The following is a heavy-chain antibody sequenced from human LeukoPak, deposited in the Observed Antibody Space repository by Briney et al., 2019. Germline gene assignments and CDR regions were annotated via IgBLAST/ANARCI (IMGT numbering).Heavy chain of an antibody. J-gene: IGHJ4*02. CDR3: ARVSGWATDY. D-gene: IGHD6-19*01. Sequence: GGSLRLSCAASGFTFSSYSMNWVRQAPGKGLEWVSSISSSSSYIYYADSVKGRFTISGDNAKNSLCLQMNSLRAEDTAVYYCARVSGWATDYWGQGTLVTVSS. CDR1: GFTFSSYS. V-gene: IGHV3-21*01. CDR2: ISSSSSYI.